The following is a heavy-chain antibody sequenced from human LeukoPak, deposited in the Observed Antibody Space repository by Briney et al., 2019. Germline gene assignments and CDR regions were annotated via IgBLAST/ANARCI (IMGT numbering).Heavy chain of an antibody. CDR2: IWYDGSNK. Sequence: GGSLRLSCAASGFTFSSYGMHWVRQAPGKGLEWVAVIWYDGSNKYYADSVKGRFTISRDNAKNSLYLQMNSLRAEDTAVYYCARMRTAMAPPDAFDIWGQGTMVTVSS. CDR3: ARMRTAMAPPDAFDI. D-gene: IGHD5-18*01. CDR1: GFTFSSYG. J-gene: IGHJ3*02. V-gene: IGHV3-33*01.